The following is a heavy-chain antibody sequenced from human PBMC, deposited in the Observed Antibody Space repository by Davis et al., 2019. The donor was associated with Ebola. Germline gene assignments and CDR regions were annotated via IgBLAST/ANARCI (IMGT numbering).Heavy chain of an antibody. CDR1: GFSFRNYG. D-gene: IGHD6-6*01. Sequence: GESLKIPRAASGFSFRNYGMHWVRQTPGRGLEWVASMSHDGSDKHYADSVKGRFTISRDNSRDTLHLQMDSLRPEDTAMYYCAKDQYSSSIDYWGQGTLVTVSS. CDR3: AKDQYSSSIDY. J-gene: IGHJ4*02. CDR2: MSHDGSDK. V-gene: IGHV3-30*18.